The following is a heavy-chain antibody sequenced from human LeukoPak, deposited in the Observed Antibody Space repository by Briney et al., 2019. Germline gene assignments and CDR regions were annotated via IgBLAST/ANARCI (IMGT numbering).Heavy chain of an antibody. CDR3: AKGPQVGSGYHPDY. J-gene: IGHJ4*02. CDR1: GFTFNNYA. D-gene: IGHD3-22*01. V-gene: IGHV3-23*01. Sequence: GGSLRLSCAASGFTFNNYAMSWVRQAPGKGLEWVSVISGSAGSTYYADSVKGRFTISRDNSKNTLYLQMNSLRGEDTAVYYCAKGPQVGSGYHPDYWGQGTLVTVSS. CDR2: ISGSAGST.